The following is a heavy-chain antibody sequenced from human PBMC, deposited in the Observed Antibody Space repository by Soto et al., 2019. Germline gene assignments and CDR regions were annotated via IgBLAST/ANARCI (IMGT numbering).Heavy chain of an antibody. CDR3: AKQQSNKIVVVILDY. V-gene: IGHV3-23*01. Sequence: PGGSLRLSCAASGFTFSSYAMSWVRQAPGKGLEWVSAISGSGSTYYADSVKGRFTISRDNSKNTLYLQMNSLRAEDTAVYYCAKQQSNKIVVVILDYWGQGTLVTVSS. D-gene: IGHD3-22*01. CDR2: ISGSGST. CDR1: GFTFSSYA. J-gene: IGHJ4*02.